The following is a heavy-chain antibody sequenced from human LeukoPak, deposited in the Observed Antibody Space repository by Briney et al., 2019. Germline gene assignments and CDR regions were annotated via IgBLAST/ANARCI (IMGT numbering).Heavy chain of an antibody. CDR2: ISGSGGST. V-gene: IGHV3-23*01. J-gene: IGHJ6*03. D-gene: IGHD3-22*01. CDR3: AKDPYDSSGYRTYYYYYMDV. CDR1: GFTFSSYG. Sequence: GGSLRLSCAASGFTFSSYGMSWVRQAPGKGLEWVSAISGSGGSTYYADSVKGRFTISRDNPKNTLYLQMNSLRAEDTAVYYCAKDPYDSSGYRTYYYYYMDVWGKGTTVTISS.